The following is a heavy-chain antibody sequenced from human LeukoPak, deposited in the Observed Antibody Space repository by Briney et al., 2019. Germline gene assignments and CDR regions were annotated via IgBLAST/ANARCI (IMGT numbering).Heavy chain of an antibody. CDR2: INHSGST. Sequence: SETLSLTCAVYGGSFSGYYWSWIRQPPGKGLEWIGEINHSGSTNYNPSLKSRVTISVDTSKNQFSLKLSSVTAADTAVYYCARHWDWNYLFDYWGQGTLVTVSS. V-gene: IGHV4-34*01. J-gene: IGHJ4*02. CDR1: GGSFSGYY. D-gene: IGHD1-7*01. CDR3: ARHWDWNYLFDY.